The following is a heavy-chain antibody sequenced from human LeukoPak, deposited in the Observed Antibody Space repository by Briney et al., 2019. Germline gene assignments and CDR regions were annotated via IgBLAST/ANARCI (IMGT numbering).Heavy chain of an antibody. CDR2: IYSGGST. CDR3: ARDSNYYGMDV. V-gene: IGHV3-53*01. Sequence: GSLRLSCAASGFTVSSNYMSWVRQAPGKGLEWVSVIYSGGSTYYADSVKGRFTISRDNSKNTLYLQMNSLRAEDTAVYYCARDSNYYGMDVWGQGTTVTVSS. CDR1: GFTVSSNY. J-gene: IGHJ6*02.